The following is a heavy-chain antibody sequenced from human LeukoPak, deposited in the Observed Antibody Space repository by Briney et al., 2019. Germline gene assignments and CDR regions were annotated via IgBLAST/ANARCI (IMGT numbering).Heavy chain of an antibody. D-gene: IGHD5-12*01. Sequence: SETLSLTCTVSGGSISSYYWSWIRQPAGKGLEWIGRIYTSGSTNYSPSLKSRVTMSVDTSKNQFSLKLSSVTAADTAVYYCARVHGGYGSYYYYYYMDVWGKGTTVTVSS. CDR2: IYTSGST. CDR1: GGSISSYY. J-gene: IGHJ6*03. V-gene: IGHV4-4*07. CDR3: ARVHGGYGSYYYYYYMDV.